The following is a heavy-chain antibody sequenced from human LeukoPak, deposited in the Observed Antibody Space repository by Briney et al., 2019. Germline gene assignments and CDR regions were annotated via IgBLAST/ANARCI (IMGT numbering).Heavy chain of an antibody. V-gene: IGHV4-31*03. CDR3: ARHQGEAVPPSI. Sequence: PSETLFLTCTVSGGSISSGGYYWSWIRQHPGKGLEWIGYIYYSGSTYYNPSLKSRVTISVDTSKNQFSLKLSSVTAADTAVYYCARHQGEAVPPSIWGQGTLVTVSS. D-gene: IGHD6-19*01. J-gene: IGHJ4*02. CDR2: IYYSGST. CDR1: GGSISSGGYY.